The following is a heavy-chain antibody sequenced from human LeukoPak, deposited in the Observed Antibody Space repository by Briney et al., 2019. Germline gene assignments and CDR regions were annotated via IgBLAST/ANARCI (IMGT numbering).Heavy chain of an antibody. CDR1: GFIFSSFD. CDR2: IGTASDT. J-gene: IGHJ6*03. V-gene: IGHV3-13*01. D-gene: IGHD1-1*01. Sequence: PGGSLRLSCAASGFIFSSFDMHWVRHPTGQGLEWVSTIGTASDTYYPGSVEGRFTLSGDNAKNSLYLQMNSLTAGDTAVYYCARGPPRGKYYYMDVWGKGTTVTVSS. CDR3: ARGPPRGKYYYMDV.